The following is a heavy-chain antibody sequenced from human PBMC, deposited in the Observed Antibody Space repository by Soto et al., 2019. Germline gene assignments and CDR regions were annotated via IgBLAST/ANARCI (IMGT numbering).Heavy chain of an antibody. CDR3: ARDRTFYGSGSKGMDF. J-gene: IGHJ6*02. Sequence: GGSLRLCCGTSGFTFSSYGMHWVRQAPGKGLEWLAIIRYDGSNKYYGDSVKGRFTISRDNSNNTLYLEMNNLRAEDTAVYYCARDRTFYGSGSKGMDFWGQGTTVTVSS. CDR2: IRYDGSNK. D-gene: IGHD3-10*01. V-gene: IGHV3-30*02. CDR1: GFTFSSYG.